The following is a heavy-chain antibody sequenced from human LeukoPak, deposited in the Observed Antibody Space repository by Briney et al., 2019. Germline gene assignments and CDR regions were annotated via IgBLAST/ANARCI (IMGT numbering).Heavy chain of an antibody. D-gene: IGHD1-7*01. CDR2: ISCSGGST. J-gene: IGHJ4*02. CDR1: GFTFSSYA. CDR3: AKERFSWNYVCYFDY. V-gene: IGHV3-23*01. Sequence: PGGSLRLSCAASGFTFSSYAMSWVRQAPGKGLEWVSAISCSGGSTYYADSVKGRFTISRDNSKNTLYLQMNSLRAEDTAVYYCAKERFSWNYVCYFDYWGQGTLVTVSS.